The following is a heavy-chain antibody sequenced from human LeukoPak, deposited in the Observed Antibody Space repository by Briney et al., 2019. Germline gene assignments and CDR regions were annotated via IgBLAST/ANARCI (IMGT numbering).Heavy chain of an antibody. Sequence: SETLSLTCAVYGGSFSGYYWSWIRQPPGKGLEWIGSIYYSGGTYYNPSLKSRVTISVDTSKNQFSLKLSSVTAADTAVYYCARQARDSANAFDIWGQGTMVTVSS. CDR3: ARQARDSANAFDI. D-gene: IGHD3/OR15-3a*01. J-gene: IGHJ3*02. V-gene: IGHV4-34*01. CDR2: IYYSGGT. CDR1: GGSFSGYY.